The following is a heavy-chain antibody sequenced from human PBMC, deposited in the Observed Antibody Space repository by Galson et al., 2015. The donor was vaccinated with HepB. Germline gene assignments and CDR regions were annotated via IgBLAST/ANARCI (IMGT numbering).Heavy chain of an antibody. CDR3: ARAPWIQLWPYGGYYYYYGMDV. CDR2: IIPIFGTA. CDR1: GGTFGSYA. V-gene: IGHV1-69*13. J-gene: IGHJ6*02. D-gene: IGHD5-18*01. Sequence: SVKVSCKASGGTFGSYAISWVRQAPGQGLEWMGGIIPIFGTANYAQKFQGRVTITADESTSTAYMELSSLRSEDTAVYYCARAPWIQLWPYGGYYYYYGMDVWGQGTTVTVSS.